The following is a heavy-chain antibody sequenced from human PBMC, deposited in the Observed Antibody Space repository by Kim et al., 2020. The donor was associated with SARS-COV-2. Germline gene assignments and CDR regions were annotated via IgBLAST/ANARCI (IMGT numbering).Heavy chain of an antibody. CDR1: GGSISSSSYY. V-gene: IGHV4-39*01. CDR3: ARLGVYAAGETIDY. CDR2: IYYSGST. D-gene: IGHD2-8*01. Sequence: SETLSLTCTVSGGSISSSSYYWGWIRQPPGKGLEWIGSIYYSGSTYYNPSLKSRVTISVDTSKNQFSLKLSSVTAADTAVYYCARLGVYAAGETIDYWGQGTLVPVSS. J-gene: IGHJ4*02.